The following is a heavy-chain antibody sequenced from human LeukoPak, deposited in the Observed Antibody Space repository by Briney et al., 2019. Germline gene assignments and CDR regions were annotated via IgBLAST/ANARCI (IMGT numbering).Heavy chain of an antibody. CDR2: ISDSSTAI. CDR3: ARSPITGTTGRFDY. D-gene: IGHD1-20*01. CDR1: GFTFSSYT. V-gene: IGHV3-48*01. J-gene: IGHJ4*02. Sequence: PGGSLRLSCAASGFTFSSYTLNWVRQAPGKGLEWVSSISDSSTAINYADSVKGRFTISRDNAKNSLYLQMNFLRAEDTAVYYCARSPITGTTGRFDYWGQGTLVTVSS.